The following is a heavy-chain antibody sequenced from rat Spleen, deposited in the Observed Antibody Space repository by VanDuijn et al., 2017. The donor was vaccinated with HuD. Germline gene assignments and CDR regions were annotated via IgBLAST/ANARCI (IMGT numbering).Heavy chain of an antibody. J-gene: IGHJ1*01. D-gene: IGHD1-6*01. Sequence: EVQLVESGGGLVQPGRSLKLSCAASGFTFSNYDMAWVRQAPTKGLEWVASISTGGGNTYYRDSVKGRFTISRDNAKSTLYLQMDSLRSEDTATYYCTRKYTTDLYWYFDFWGPGTMVTVSS. CDR3: TRKYTTDLYWYFDF. V-gene: IGHV5S23*01. CDR1: GFTFSNYD. CDR2: ISTGGGNT.